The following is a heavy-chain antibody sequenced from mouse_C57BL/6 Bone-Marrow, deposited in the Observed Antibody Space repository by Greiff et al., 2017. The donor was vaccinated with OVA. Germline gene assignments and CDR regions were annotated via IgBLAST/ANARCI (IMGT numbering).Heavy chain of an antibody. CDR2: ICSGGDYI. V-gene: IGHV5-9-1*02. CDR1: GFTFSSYS. D-gene: IGHD2-12*01. Sequence: DVHLVESGEGLVKPGGSLKLSCAASGFTFSSYSMSWVRQTPEKRLEWVAYICSGGDYIYYADTVKGRFTISRDNARNTLYLQMSSLKSEDTAMYYCTRGYESAMDYWGQGTSVTVSA. CDR3: TRGYESAMDY. J-gene: IGHJ4*01.